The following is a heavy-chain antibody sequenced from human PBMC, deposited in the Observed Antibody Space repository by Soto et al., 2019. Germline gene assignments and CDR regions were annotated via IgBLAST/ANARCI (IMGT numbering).Heavy chain of an antibody. D-gene: IGHD3-16*01. CDR3: ARAGGVLSLDYYYYMDV. V-gene: IGHV4-59*01. Sequence: SGSMSIISTCFGDAISSCYLPWIQKPPGKGLEWIGYIYYSGSTNYNPSLKSRVTISVDTSKNQFSLKLSSVTAADTAVYYCARAGGVLSLDYYYYMDVWGKGTTVTVSS. CDR2: IYYSGST. J-gene: IGHJ6*03. CDR1: GDAISSCY.